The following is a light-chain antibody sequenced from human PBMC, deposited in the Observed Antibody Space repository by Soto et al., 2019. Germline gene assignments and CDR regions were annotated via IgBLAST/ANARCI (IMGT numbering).Light chain of an antibody. CDR2: KGS. J-gene: IGKJ5*01. CDR3: IQGTHWPPIT. Sequence: DVVMTQSPLSLPVTLGQLASISCGSRHRLVCSDANTSLEWSQQRPGQSPWLVIDKGSNRDSGVPDRFSGSGSGTDFTLKISRVEADDVGVYYCIQGTHWPPITFAQGTRLEIK. CDR1: HRLVCSDANTS. V-gene: IGKV2-30*01.